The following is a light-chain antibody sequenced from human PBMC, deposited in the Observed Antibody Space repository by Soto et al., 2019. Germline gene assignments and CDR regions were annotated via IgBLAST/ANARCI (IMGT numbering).Light chain of an antibody. J-gene: IGKJ2*01. CDR1: QSIGRF. Sequence: DIQMTQSPSSVSASVGDRVTITCRASQSIGRFLNWFQQKPGEAPKLLVYGTSNLHSGVPSRFSGSGSETEFTLTISSLQPEDFATYYCQQSYKTPHTFGQGTKLETK. V-gene: IGKV1-39*01. CDR2: GTS. CDR3: QQSYKTPHT.